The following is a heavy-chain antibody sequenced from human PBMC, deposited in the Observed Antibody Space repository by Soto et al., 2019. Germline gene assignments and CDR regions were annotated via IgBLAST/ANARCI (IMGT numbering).Heavy chain of an antibody. V-gene: IGHV4-39*01. CDR1: GGSISSSSYY. CDR3: ARRKQQLARGVYFDY. J-gene: IGHJ4*02. D-gene: IGHD6-13*01. CDR2: IYYSGST. Sequence: QLQLQESGPGLVKPSETLSLTCTVSGGSISSSSYYWGWIRQPPGKGLEWIGSIYYSGSTYYNPSLKRRVTISVDTSKNQFSLKLSSVTAADTAVYYCARRKQQLARGVYFDYWGQGTLVTVSS.